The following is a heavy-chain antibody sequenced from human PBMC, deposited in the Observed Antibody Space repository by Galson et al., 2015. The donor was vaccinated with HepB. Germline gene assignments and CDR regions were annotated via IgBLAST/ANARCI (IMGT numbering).Heavy chain of an antibody. D-gene: IGHD1-1*01. J-gene: IGHJ6*02. V-gene: IGHV1-24*01. CDR2: FDPEDGET. CDR3: ATDQLEPLENRLYYYYGMDV. CDR1: GYTLTELS. Sequence: SVKVSCKVSGYTLTELSMHWVRQAPGKGLEWMGGFDPEDGETIYAQKFQGRVTMSEDTSTDTAYMELSSLRSEDTAVYYCATDQLEPLENRLYYYYGMDVWGQGTTVTVSS.